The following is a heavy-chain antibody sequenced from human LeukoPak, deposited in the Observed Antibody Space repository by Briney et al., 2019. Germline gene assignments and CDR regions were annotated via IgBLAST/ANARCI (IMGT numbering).Heavy chain of an antibody. V-gene: IGHV4-34*01. J-gene: IGHJ4*02. D-gene: IGHD1-7*01. Sequence: SETLSLTCAVYSEPFIGYYWSWIRQPPGKGLEWIGEINHSGSTNYNPSLKSRVTISVDTSKNQFSLKLSSVTAADTAVYYCARQIREGTDRPLDYWGQGTLVTVSS. CDR3: ARQIREGTDRPLDY. CDR1: SEPFIGYY. CDR2: INHSGST.